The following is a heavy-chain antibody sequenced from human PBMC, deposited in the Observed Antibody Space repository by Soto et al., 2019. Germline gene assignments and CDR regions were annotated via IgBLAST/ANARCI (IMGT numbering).Heavy chain of an antibody. CDR3: ATPAGGAFDI. CDR1: GGSVTSDRYY. V-gene: IGHV4-61*01. CDR2: VYYDGST. D-gene: IGHD3-10*01. Sequence: SETLSLTCTVSGGSVTSDRYYWSWIRQPPGKGLEWIGYVYYDGSTNYNPSLKSRVIISLDTSKRQFSLRLTSLTAADTAVYYCATPAGGAFDIWGPGTMVTVSS. J-gene: IGHJ3*02.